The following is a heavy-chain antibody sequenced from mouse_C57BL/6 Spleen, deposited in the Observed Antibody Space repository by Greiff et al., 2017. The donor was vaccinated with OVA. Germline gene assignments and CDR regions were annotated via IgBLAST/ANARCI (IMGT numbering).Heavy chain of an antibody. CDR1: GYTFTSYW. V-gene: IGHV1-50*01. D-gene: IGHD1-1*01. Sequence: QVQLQQAGAELVKPGASVKLSCKASGYTFTSYWMQWVKQRPGQGLEWIGEIDPSDSYTNYNQKFKGKATLTVDTSSSTAYMQLSSLTSEDSAVYYCARGTTVVATYYYAMDYWGQGTSVTVSS. CDR3: ARGTTVVATYYYAMDY. J-gene: IGHJ4*01. CDR2: IDPSDSYT.